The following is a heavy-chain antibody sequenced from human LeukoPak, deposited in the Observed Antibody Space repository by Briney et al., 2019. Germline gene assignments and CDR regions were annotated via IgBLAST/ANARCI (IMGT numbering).Heavy chain of an antibody. CDR2: INHSGST. CDR1: GGSFSGYY. D-gene: IGHD5-18*01. V-gene: IGHV4-34*01. Sequence: PSETLSLTCAVYGGSFSGYYWSWICQPPGKGLEWIGEINHSGSTNYNPSLKSRVTISVDTSKNQFSLKLSSVTAADTAVYYCAANTAPEDYWGQGTLVTVSS. CDR3: AANTAPEDY. J-gene: IGHJ4*02.